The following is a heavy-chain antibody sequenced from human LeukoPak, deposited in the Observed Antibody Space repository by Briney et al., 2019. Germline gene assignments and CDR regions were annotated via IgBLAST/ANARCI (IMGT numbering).Heavy chain of an antibody. CDR3: ARKAYGTGTYYDILTGYPLDY. J-gene: IGHJ4*02. D-gene: IGHD3-9*01. Sequence: EGSLRLSCAASGFTFSDYYMSWIRQAPGKGLEWVSYISSSGSTIYYADSVKGRFTISRDNAKNSLYLQMNSLRAEDTAVYYCARKAYGTGTYYDILTGYPLDYWGQGTLVTVSS. V-gene: IGHV3-11*01. CDR1: GFTFSDYY. CDR2: ISSSGSTI.